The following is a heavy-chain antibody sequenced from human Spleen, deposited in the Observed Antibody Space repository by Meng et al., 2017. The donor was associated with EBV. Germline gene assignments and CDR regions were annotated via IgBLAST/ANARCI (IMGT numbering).Heavy chain of an antibody. J-gene: IGHJ5*02. CDR1: GGTFKTYT. Sequence: QRQRGQVGAEVKKPGSWMKFSCKPSGGTFKTYTFSWVRQTPGQGLEWTAQFIPIFPTTHYAPKFQDRLTISADTSKATVYMELSSLRSEDTAVYFCASLEDYSSGSTSWGQGTLVTVSS. D-gene: IGHD6-19*01. CDR2: FIPIFPTT. CDR3: ASLEDYSSGSTS. V-gene: IGHV1-69*06.